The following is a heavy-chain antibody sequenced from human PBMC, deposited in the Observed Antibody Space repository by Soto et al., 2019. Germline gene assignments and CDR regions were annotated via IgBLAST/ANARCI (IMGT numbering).Heavy chain of an antibody. V-gene: IGHV3-15*01. D-gene: IGHD6-6*01. Sequence: GGSLRLSCAASGFTFSNAWMSWVRQAPGKGLEWVGRIKSKTDGGTTDYAAPVKGRFTISRDDSKNTLYLQMNSLKTEDTAVYYCTTVGYSSSYRYYYGMDVWGQGTTVTVSS. CDR3: TTVGYSSSYRYYYGMDV. CDR2: IKSKTDGGTT. CDR1: GFTFSNAW. J-gene: IGHJ6*02.